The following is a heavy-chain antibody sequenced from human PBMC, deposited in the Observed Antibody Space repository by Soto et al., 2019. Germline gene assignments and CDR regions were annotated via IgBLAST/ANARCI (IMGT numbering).Heavy chain of an antibody. D-gene: IGHD2-15*01. Sequence: EVQLVESGGGLVQPGGSLSLSFAASGFPFSSYWMHWVRQAPGKGLGGVSRINSDGSSTSYADSVKGRFTISRDNAKNTLYLQMNSLRAEDTAVYYCVRTSLVVAAATREDYWGQGTLVTVSS. CDR1: GFPFSSYW. CDR2: INSDGSST. J-gene: IGHJ4*02. V-gene: IGHV3-74*01. CDR3: VRTSLVVAAATREDY.